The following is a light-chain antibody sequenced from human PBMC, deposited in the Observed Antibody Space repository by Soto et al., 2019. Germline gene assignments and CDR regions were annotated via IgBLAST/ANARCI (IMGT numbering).Light chain of an antibody. V-gene: IGLV1-51*01. CDR3: GSWDSSLSAYV. CDR2: DDN. Sequence: QSALTQPPSVSAAPGQKVTISCSGSSSNIGGNSVSWYQQRPGTAPKLLIYDDNKRPSGIPDRFSGSKSGTSATLGITGFQTGDEADYYCGSWDSSLSAYVSGTGTKVTVL. CDR1: SSNIGGNS. J-gene: IGLJ1*01.